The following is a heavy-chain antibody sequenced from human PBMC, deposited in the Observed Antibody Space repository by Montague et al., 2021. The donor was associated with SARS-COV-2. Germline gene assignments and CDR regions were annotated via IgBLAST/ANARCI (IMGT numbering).Heavy chain of an antibody. V-gene: IGHV3-23*01. J-gene: IGHJ5*02. CDR2: IDAGGGAV. D-gene: IGHD5-12*01. CDR3: ARRNSGQHLVGSGWFDP. Sequence: SLRLSCATSGFPFGSYAMSWVRQAPGKGLEWLSGIDAGGGAVFDAGSVKGRFTTSRDNYKNTLYLQMNSLTADDTAVYYCARRNSGQHLVGSGWFDPWGQGTLVTVSS. CDR1: GFPFGSYA.